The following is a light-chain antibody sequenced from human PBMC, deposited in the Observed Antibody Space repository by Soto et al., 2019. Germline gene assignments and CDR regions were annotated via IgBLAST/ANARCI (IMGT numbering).Light chain of an antibody. CDR3: CSYAGNNTLV. J-gene: IGLJ3*02. CDR2: EVS. V-gene: IGLV2-23*02. CDR1: SSNIGSYNF. Sequence: QSALTQPASVSGSRGQSITSSCTGTSSNIGSYNFVSWYRQYPGKAPELIIYEVSQRPSTFFNRFSGSKSGNTASLTVSGLQSDDEADYYCCSYAGNNTLVFGGGTKLTVL.